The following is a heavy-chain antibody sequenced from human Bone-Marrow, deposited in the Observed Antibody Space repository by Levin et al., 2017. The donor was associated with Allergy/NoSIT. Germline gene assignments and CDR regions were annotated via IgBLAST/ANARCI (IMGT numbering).Heavy chain of an antibody. Sequence: PSETLSLTCAVSGYSISSGYYWGWIRQPPGKGLEWIGSIYHSGSTYYNPSLKSRVTISVDTSKNQFSLKLSSVTAADTAVYYCARELGRWLVLSYYYYGMDVWGQGTTVTVSS. CDR1: GYSISSGYY. D-gene: IGHD6-19*01. J-gene: IGHJ6*02. CDR2: IYHSGST. CDR3: ARELGRWLVLSYYYYGMDV. V-gene: IGHV4-38-2*02.